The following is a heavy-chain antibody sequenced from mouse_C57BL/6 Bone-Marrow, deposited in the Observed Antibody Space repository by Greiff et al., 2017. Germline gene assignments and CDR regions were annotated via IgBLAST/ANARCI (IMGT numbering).Heavy chain of an antibody. J-gene: IGHJ4*01. V-gene: IGHV5-4*01. CDR2: ISDGGSYT. D-gene: IGHD3-2*02. Sequence: EVQGVESGGGLVKPGGSLKLSCAASGFTFSSYAMSWVRQTPEKRLEWVATISDGGSYTYYPDNVQGRFTISRDNAKNNLYLQMSHLKSEDTAMYYCASLQLSYAIDYWGQGTSVTVSA. CDR3: ASLQLSYAIDY. CDR1: GFTFSSYA.